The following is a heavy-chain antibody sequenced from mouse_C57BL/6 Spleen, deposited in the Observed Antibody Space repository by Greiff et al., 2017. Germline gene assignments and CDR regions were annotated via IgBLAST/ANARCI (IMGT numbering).Heavy chain of an antibody. Sequence: VQLKQSGPELVKPGASVKMSCKASGYTFTDYNMHWVKQSHGKSLEWIGYINPNNGGTSYNQKFKGKATLTVNKSSSTAYMELRSLTSEDSAVYYCARGGDYYGSSFAYWGQGTLVTVSA. CDR1: GYTFTDYN. J-gene: IGHJ3*01. V-gene: IGHV1-22*01. D-gene: IGHD1-1*01. CDR3: ARGGDYYGSSFAY. CDR2: INPNNGGT.